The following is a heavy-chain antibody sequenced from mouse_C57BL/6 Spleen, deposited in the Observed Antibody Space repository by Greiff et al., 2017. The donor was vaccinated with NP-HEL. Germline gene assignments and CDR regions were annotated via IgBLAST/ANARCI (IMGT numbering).Heavy chain of an antibody. Sequence: QVHVKQSGAELVKPGASVKLSCKASGYTFTSYWMHWVKQRPGQGLEWIGMIHPNSGSTNYNEKFKSKATLTVDKSSSTAYMQLSSLTSEDSAVYYCASQGYSNYAMDYWGQGTSVTVSS. CDR3: ASQGYSNYAMDY. CDR1: GYTFTSYW. CDR2: IHPNSGST. D-gene: IGHD2-5*01. J-gene: IGHJ4*01. V-gene: IGHV1-64*01.